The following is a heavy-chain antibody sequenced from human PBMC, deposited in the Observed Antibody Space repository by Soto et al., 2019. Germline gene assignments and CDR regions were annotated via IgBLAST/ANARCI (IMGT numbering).Heavy chain of an antibody. CDR1: GYSFTSYW. CDR2: IYPGDSDT. V-gene: IGHV5-51*01. CDR3: ARQGIATHKYYYYYGMDV. Sequence: GESLKISCKGSGYSFTSYWIGWVRQMPGKGLEWMGIIYPGDSDTRYSPSFQGQVTISADKSISTAYLQWSSLKASDTAMCYCARQGIATHKYYYYYGMDVWGQGTTVTAP. D-gene: IGHD6-13*01. J-gene: IGHJ6*02.